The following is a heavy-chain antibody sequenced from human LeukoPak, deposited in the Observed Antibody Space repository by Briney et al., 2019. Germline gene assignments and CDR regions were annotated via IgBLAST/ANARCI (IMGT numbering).Heavy chain of an antibody. Sequence: SGRSLRLSCAASGFTFDDYAMHWVRQAPGKGLEWVSGISWNSGSIGYADSVKGRFTISRDNAKNSLYLQMNSLRAEDTALYYCAKDNGEWLGRFLDPWGQGTLVTVSS. CDR1: GFTFDDYA. V-gene: IGHV3-9*01. J-gene: IGHJ5*02. CDR3: AKDNGEWLGRFLDP. CDR2: ISWNSGSI. D-gene: IGHD5-12*01.